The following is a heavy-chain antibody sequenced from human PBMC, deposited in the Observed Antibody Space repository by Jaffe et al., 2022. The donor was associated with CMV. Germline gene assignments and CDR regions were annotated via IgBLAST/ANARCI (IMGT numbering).Heavy chain of an antibody. Sequence: QVQLVQSGAEVKKPGASVKVSCKASGYTFTGYYMHWVRQAPGQGLEWMGWINPNSGGTNYAQKFQGWVTMTRDTSISTAYMELSRLRSDDTAVYYCAREWTQLWSKNDAFDIWGQGTMVTVSS. CDR3: AREWTQLWSKNDAFDI. J-gene: IGHJ3*02. CDR2: INPNSGGT. V-gene: IGHV1-2*04. CDR1: GYTFTGYY. D-gene: IGHD5-18*01.